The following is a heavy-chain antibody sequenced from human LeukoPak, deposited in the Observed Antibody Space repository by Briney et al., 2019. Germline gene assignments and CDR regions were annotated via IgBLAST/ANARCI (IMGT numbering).Heavy chain of an antibody. Sequence: ASVKVSCKASGYTFTSYGISWVRQAPGQGLEWMGWISAYNGNTNYAQKLQGRVTMTTDTSTSTAYMELRSLRSDDTAVYYCARELKMATGVDWFDPWGQGTLVTVSS. CDR3: ARELKMATGVDWFDP. V-gene: IGHV1-18*01. CDR1: GYTFTSYG. D-gene: IGHD5-24*01. CDR2: ISAYNGNT. J-gene: IGHJ5*02.